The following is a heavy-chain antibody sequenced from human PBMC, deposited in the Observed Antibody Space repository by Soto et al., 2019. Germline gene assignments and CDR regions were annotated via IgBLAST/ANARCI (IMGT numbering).Heavy chain of an antibody. CDR2: IFYTGST. J-gene: IGHJ4*02. CDR1: GQSIGSYY. D-gene: IGHD1-1*01. Sequence: QVQLQESGPGLVKTSETLSLTCTVSGQSIGSYYWSWIRQSPGKGPEWIGYIFYTGSTNYNPSLQSRTTISIDTCKNHFSLLLTSLTAADTAVYYCARNGGYNYNFDFWGQGTLVTVSS. CDR3: ARNGGYNYNFDF. V-gene: IGHV4-59*08.